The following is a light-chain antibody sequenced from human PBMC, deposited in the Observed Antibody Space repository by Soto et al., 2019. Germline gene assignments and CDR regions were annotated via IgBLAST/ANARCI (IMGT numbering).Light chain of an antibody. V-gene: IGKV3D-15*01. CDR2: GAS. J-gene: IGKJ4*01. CDR1: QSVDSN. CDR3: QQYFTTPRLG. Sequence: EIVMTQSPATLSVSPGDGATLSCRASQSVDSNLAWYQQKPGQTPRLLIYGASTRPTGIPARFSGSGSGTEFTLTISSLQSEDSAVYYCQQYFTTPRLGFGGGTKVEIK.